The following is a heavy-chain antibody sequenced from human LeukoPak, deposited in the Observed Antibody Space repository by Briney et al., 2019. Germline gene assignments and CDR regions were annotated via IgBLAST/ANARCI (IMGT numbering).Heavy chain of an antibody. Sequence: ASVKVSCKASGYTFTSYAISRVRQAPGQGLEWMGWISGHNDDTNYAQRLQGRVTMTTDTSTSTAYMELRSLRSDDTAVYYCARAGYCSGGSCYPYYYYYMDVWGKGTTVTVSS. D-gene: IGHD2-15*01. CDR1: GYTFTSYA. CDR2: ISGHNDDT. J-gene: IGHJ6*03. V-gene: IGHV1-18*01. CDR3: ARAGYCSGGSCYPYYYYYMDV.